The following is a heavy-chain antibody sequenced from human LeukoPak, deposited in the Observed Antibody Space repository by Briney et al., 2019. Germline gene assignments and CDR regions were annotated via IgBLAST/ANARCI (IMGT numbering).Heavy chain of an antibody. J-gene: IGHJ4*02. Sequence: GGSLRLSCAASGFTFSSYWMSWVRQAPGKGLEWVANIKQDGSEKYYVDSVKGRFTISRDNAKNSLYLQMNSLRAEDTAVYYCARGYYGSSGYSPFDYWGQGTLVTVSS. CDR3: ARGYYGSSGYSPFDY. D-gene: IGHD3-22*01. CDR1: GFTFSSYW. CDR2: IKQDGSEK. V-gene: IGHV3-7*01.